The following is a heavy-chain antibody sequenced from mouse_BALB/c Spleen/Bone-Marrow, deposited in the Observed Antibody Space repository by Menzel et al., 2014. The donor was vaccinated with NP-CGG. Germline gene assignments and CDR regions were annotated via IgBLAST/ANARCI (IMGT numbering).Heavy chain of an antibody. Sequence: EVQLVESGGGLVRPGGSLRLSCTTSGFTFTDSYMSWVRQPPGKALEWLGFIRNKAYDYTTEYSASVKGRFTISRDSSQSILYLQMNTLRPEDSATYYCARFPMDYWGQGTSVTVSS. V-gene: IGHV7-3*02. CDR2: IRNKAYDYTT. CDR3: ARFPMDY. J-gene: IGHJ4*01. CDR1: GFTFTDSY.